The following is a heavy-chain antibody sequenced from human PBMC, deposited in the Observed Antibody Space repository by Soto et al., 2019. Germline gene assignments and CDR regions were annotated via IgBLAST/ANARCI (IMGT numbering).Heavy chain of an antibody. J-gene: IGHJ5*02. CDR2: IDSSGEK. V-gene: IGHV2-26*01. D-gene: IGHD6-19*01. CDR3: ARRHLAVAVSPWFDP. CDR1: GLSITDSEMG. Sequence: QVTLKESGPVVVKPTETLTLRCTVSGLSITDSEMGVSWIRQPPGQPLEWLAHIDSSGEKSYRTFLKSRLAISKDTSKRQIVRTMTNMDPADTATYYCARRHLAVAVSPWFDPWGQGIPVTVSS.